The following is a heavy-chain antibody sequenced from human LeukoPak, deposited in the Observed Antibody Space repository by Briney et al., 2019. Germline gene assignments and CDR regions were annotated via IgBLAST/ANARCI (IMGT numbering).Heavy chain of an antibody. Sequence: ASVKVSCKASGYTFTGYYIHWVRQAPGQGLEWMGWINPNSGGTNYAQKFQGWVTMTRDTSISTAYMELSRLRSDDTAVYYCARGSHYYGSGSSSDFDYWGQGTPVTVSS. CDR3: ARGSHYYGSGSSSDFDY. V-gene: IGHV1-2*04. CDR2: INPNSGGT. CDR1: GYTFTGYY. J-gene: IGHJ4*02. D-gene: IGHD3-10*01.